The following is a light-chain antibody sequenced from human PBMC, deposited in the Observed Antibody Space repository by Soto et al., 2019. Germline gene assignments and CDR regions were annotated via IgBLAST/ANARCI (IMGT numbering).Light chain of an antibody. CDR3: QQYNSMLS. V-gene: IGKV1-33*01. CDR2: DAS. J-gene: IGKJ4*01. Sequence: DIQMTQSPSSLSASGGDRVTITCHSSHDGSRNLNWFQPKPWPAPQLLIYDASNLERGVPSRFSGSRSGTDFTLTISSLKPEDVETYYCQQYNSMLSFGGGTEVVIK. CDR1: HDGSRN.